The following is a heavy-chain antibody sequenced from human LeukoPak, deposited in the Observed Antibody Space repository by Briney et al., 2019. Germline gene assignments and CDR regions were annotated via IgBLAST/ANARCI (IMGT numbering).Heavy chain of an antibody. D-gene: IGHD4-17*01. CDR3: ARVIRTTVTTSPNQDY. J-gene: IGHJ4*02. CDR2: ISSSSSYI. Sequence: GGPLRLSCAASGFTFSSYSMNWVRQAPGKGLEWVSSISSSSSYIYYADSVKGRFTISRDNAKNSLYLQMNSLRAEDTAVYYCARVIRTTVTTSPNQDYWGQGTLVTVSS. V-gene: IGHV3-21*01. CDR1: GFTFSSYS.